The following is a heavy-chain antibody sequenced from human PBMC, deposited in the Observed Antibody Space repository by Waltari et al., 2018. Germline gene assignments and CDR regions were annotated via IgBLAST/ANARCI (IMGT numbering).Heavy chain of an antibody. Sequence: QVQLVQSGAEVKKPGSSVKVSCKASGGTFSSYAISWVRQAPGQGLAWLGLEWMGEIIPIVGTANYAQKFQGRVTITEDDSTSTAYMELSSLGSEDTAVYYWSRVPSGSHPDPSPPYWGQGTLVTVSS. V-gene: IGHV1-69*12. CDR2: IIPIVGTA. D-gene: IGHD1-26*01. CDR3: SRVPSGSHPDPSPPY. CDR1: GGTFSSYA. J-gene: IGHJ4*02.